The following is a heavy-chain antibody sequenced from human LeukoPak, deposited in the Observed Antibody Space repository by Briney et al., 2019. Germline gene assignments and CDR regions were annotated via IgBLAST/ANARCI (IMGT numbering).Heavy chain of an antibody. V-gene: IGHV3-30*03. CDR2: ISYDGSNK. CDR1: GFTFSSYG. J-gene: IGHJ4*02. CDR3: ACLRGPSDY. Sequence: GGSLRLSCAASGFTFSSYGMHWVRQTPGKGLEWVAVISYDGSNKYYADSVKGRFTISRDNTKNSLYLQMDSLTADDTAVYFCACLRGPSDYWGQGTLVTVSS. D-gene: IGHD4-17*01.